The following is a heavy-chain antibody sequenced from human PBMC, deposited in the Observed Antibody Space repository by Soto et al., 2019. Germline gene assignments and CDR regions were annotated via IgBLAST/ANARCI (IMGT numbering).Heavy chain of an antibody. V-gene: IGHV1-46*03. CDR3: ARGGHIAVVTDSFDA. D-gene: IGHD2-21*02. CDR1: GDTFTYYY. Sequence: ASVKVSCKASGDTFTYYYMHWVRQAPGQGLEWMGKINPSSGGTSYAQKFQDRVTMTRDTSTSTVFMELTSLRSADTAVYYCARGGHIAVVTDSFDAWGQGTLVTVSS. CDR2: INPSSGGT. J-gene: IGHJ4*02.